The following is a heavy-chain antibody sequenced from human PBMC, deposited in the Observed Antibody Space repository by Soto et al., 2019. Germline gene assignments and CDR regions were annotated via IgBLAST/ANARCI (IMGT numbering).Heavy chain of an antibody. D-gene: IGHD6-19*01. V-gene: IGHV3-21*01. Sequence: EVQLVESGGGLVKPGGSLRLSCAASGFTFSSYSMNWVRQAPGKGLEWVSSISSSSSYIYYADSGKGRFTISRDNAKNSLYLQMNSLRAEDTAVYYCARDRGLTVAGPRFDYWGQGTLVTVSS. CDR3: ARDRGLTVAGPRFDY. J-gene: IGHJ4*02. CDR2: ISSSSSYI. CDR1: GFTFSSYS.